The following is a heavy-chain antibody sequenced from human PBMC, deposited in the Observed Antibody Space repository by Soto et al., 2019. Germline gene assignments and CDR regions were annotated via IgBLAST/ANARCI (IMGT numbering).Heavy chain of an antibody. Sequence: GESLKISCKGSGYSFTSYWISWVRQMPGKGLEWMGSIDPSDSYTNYSPSFQGHVTTSADKSISTAYLQWSSLKASDTAMYYCATTSAAGKYYYGMDVWGQGTTVTVSS. CDR2: IDPSDSYT. CDR1: GYSFTSYW. J-gene: IGHJ6*02. V-gene: IGHV5-10-1*01. CDR3: ATTSAAGKYYYGMDV. D-gene: IGHD6-13*01.